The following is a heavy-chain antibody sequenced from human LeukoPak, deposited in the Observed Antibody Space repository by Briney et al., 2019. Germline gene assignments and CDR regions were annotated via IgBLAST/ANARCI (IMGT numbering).Heavy chain of an antibody. CDR2: ISSSSSYI. J-gene: IGHJ6*03. CDR3: ARIGYSYGIYYYYYYMDV. V-gene: IGHV3-21*01. CDR1: GFTFSSYS. D-gene: IGHD5-18*01. Sequence: GGSLRLSCAASGFTFSSYSMNWVRQAPGKGLEWVSSISSSSSYIYYADSVKGRFTISRDNAKNSLYLQMNSLRAEDTAVYYCARIGYSYGIYYYYYYMDVWGKGTTVTVSS.